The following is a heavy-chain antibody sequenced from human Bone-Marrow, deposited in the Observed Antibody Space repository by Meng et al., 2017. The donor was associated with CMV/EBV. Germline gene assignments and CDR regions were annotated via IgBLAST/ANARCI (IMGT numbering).Heavy chain of an antibody. D-gene: IGHD3-10*01. CDR2: IIPILGIA. J-gene: IGHJ4*02. V-gene: IGHV1-69*10. CDR1: GYTSSDCY. CDR3: ARDSRRYYGSGSYYYFDY. Sequence: SVMVSCKASGYTSSDCYMYWVRQAPGQGLEWMGGIIPILGIANYAQKSEGRVTITADKSTSTAYRELSSLRSEDTAVYYCARDSRRYYGSGSYYYFDYWGQGTLVTVSS.